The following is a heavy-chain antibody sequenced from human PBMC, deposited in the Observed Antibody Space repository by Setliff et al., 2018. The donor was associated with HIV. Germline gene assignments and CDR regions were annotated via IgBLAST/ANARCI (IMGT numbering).Heavy chain of an antibody. Sequence: PSETLSLTCTVSGGSISSGSYYWSWIRQPAGKGLEWIGRIYTSGSTNYNPSLKSRVTISVDTSKNQFSLKLSSVTAADTAVYYCASGGYYGSGSYYGGWFDPWGQGTRVTVSS. CDR3: ASGGYYGSGSYYGGWFDP. D-gene: IGHD3-10*01. CDR1: GGSISSGSYY. V-gene: IGHV4-61*02. CDR2: IYTSGST. J-gene: IGHJ5*02.